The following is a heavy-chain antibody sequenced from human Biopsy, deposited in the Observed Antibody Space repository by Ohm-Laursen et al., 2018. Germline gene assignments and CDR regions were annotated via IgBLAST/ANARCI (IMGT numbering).Heavy chain of an antibody. V-gene: IGHV4-4*07. CDR1: GGSISDYF. D-gene: IGHD2-8*01. CDR3: ARDGEAKYCKHGVCPSDF. CDR2: IYSSGRT. J-gene: IGHJ4*02. Sequence: SETLSLTCTVSGGSISDYFWSWIRQPADKGLEYIGRIYSSGRTFYNPSLKSRVTMSVATSDNQFSLKLSSVTAADTAVYYCARDGEAKYCKHGVCPSDFWGQGTLVTVSS.